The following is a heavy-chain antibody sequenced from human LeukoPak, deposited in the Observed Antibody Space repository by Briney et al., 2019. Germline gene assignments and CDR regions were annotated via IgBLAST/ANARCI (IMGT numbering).Heavy chain of an antibody. V-gene: IGHV1-69*05. CDR3: ARDWGKGHGDPFDY. J-gene: IGHJ4*02. CDR1: GGTFSSYA. CDR2: IIPIFGTA. D-gene: IGHD3-16*01. Sequence: SVKVSCKASGGTFSSYAISWVRQAPGQGLEWMGRIIPIFGTANYAQKFQGRVTITTDESTSTAYMELSSLRSEDTAVYYCARDWGKGHGDPFDYWGQGTLVTVSS.